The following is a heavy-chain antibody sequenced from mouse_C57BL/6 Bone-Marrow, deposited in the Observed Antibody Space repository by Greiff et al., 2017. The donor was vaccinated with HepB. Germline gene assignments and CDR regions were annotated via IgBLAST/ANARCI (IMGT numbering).Heavy chain of an antibody. CDR3: TRLNLAMDY. Sequence: VKLMESGAELVRPGASVTLSCKASGYTFTDYEMHWVKQTPVHGLEWIGAIDPETGGTAYNQKFKGKAILTADKSSSTAYMELRSLTSEDSAVYYCTRLNLAMDYWGQGTSVTVSS. J-gene: IGHJ4*01. V-gene: IGHV1-15*01. CDR1: GYTFTDYE. CDR2: IDPETGGT.